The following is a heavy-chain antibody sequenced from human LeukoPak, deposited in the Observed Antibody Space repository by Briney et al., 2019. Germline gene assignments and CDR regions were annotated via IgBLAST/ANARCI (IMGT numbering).Heavy chain of an antibody. CDR1: GFTVSSSY. CDR2: IYSGVSGST. V-gene: IGHV3-53*01. J-gene: IGHJ4*02. CDR3: AHRKATSWAHDY. Sequence: GGSLRLSCAASGFTVSSSYMSWVRQAPGKGLEWVSVIYSGVSGSTYYADSVKGRFTISRDNSKNTLNLQMNSLRAEDTAVYYCAHRKATSWAHDYWGQGTLVTVSS. D-gene: IGHD2-2*01.